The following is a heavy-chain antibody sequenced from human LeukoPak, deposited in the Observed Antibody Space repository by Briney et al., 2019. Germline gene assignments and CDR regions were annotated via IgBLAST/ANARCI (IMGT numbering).Heavy chain of an antibody. Sequence: GGSLRLSCAASGFTFSTYLMSWVRQAPGKGLEWVANIKQDGSDKFYVDSVKGRFTISRDNAKNSMYLQMNSLRAEDTAIYYCARVLPVASRDYWGQGTLVTVSS. V-gene: IGHV3-7*01. J-gene: IGHJ4*02. CDR1: GFTFSTYL. CDR3: ARVLPVASRDY. CDR2: IKQDGSDK. D-gene: IGHD2-2*01.